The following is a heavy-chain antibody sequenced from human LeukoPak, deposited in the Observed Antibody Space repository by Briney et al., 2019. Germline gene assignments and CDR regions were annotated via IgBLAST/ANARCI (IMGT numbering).Heavy chain of an antibody. V-gene: IGHV3-23*01. CDR3: AKRSDYGGDWKYFDY. J-gene: IGHJ4*02. Sequence: PGGSLRLSCAASGFTLSSYGMSWVRQAPGKGLEWVSAINGRGDSTYYADSVKGRFTISRDNSKNTLYLQMNGLRDEDTAIYYCAKRSDYGGDWKYFDYWGQGTLVTVSS. CDR1: GFTLSSYG. CDR2: INGRGDST. D-gene: IGHD4-23*01.